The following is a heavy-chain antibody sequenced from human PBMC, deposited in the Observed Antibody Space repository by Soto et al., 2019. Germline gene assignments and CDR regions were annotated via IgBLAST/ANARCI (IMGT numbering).Heavy chain of an antibody. CDR2: IRAYNGNT. CDR3: ANDLPTMDV. CDR1: GYTFTSYG. D-gene: IGHD3-16*01. V-gene: IGHV1-18*01. J-gene: IGHJ6*02. Sequence: QVQLVQSGAEVKKPGASVKVSCKASGYTFTSYGISWVRQAPGQGLEWMGWIRAYNGNTNYAQRHRGRVTMTKATSTSTAYMALRSLRSSGTGVNFSANDLPTMDVWGQGTAIPVS.